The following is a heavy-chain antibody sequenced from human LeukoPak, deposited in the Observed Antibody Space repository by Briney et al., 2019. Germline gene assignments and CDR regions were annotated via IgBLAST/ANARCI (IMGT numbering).Heavy chain of an antibody. CDR2: INWNGGST. D-gene: IGHD5-24*01. CDR1: GFTSDDYG. Sequence: GSLRLSCSASGFTSDDYGRSWFRRPPGKGLEWWSGINWNGGSTGYADSVKGGFTISRNNAKNSLYLQRNGLRAEDTALYYCAREEMATMFDYWGQGTLVTVSS. J-gene: IGHJ4*02. V-gene: IGHV3-20*04. CDR3: AREEMATMFDY.